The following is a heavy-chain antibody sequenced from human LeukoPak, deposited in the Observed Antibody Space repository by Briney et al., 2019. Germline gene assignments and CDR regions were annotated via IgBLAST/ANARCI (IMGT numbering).Heavy chain of an antibody. V-gene: IGHV3-11*04. D-gene: IGHD5-18*01. CDR1: GFTFSDYY. CDR2: ISSSGTTT. J-gene: IGHJ4*02. CDR3: AKRSGSYGPLFDY. Sequence: PGGSLRLSCATSGFTFSDYYMSWIRQAPGKGLEWVSYISSSGTTTHYADSVKGRFTISRENAKNSMYLQMNSLRAEDTAVYYCAKRSGSYGPLFDYWGQGTLVTVSS.